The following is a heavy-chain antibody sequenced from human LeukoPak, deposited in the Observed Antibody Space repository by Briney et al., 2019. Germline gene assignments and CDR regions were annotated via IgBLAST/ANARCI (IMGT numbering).Heavy chain of an antibody. J-gene: IGHJ4*02. CDR3: AKDWSRNPGYCSSTSCVELD. D-gene: IGHD2-2*01. CDR2: IKQDGSEK. CDR1: GFTFSRNW. V-gene: IGHV3-7*01. Sequence: PGGSLRLSCAASGFTFSRNWMSWVRQAPGKGLEWVANIKQDGSEKYYVDSVRGRFTISRDNAKNSLYLQMNSLRAEDTAVYYCAKDWSRNPGYCSSTSCVELDWGQGTLVTVSS.